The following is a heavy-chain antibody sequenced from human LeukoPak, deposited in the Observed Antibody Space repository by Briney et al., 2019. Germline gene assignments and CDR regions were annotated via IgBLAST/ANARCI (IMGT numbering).Heavy chain of an antibody. J-gene: IGHJ6*03. V-gene: IGHV4-59*02. D-gene: IGHD1-1*01. CDR2: IYYSGST. CDR1: GGSVSSHY. Sequence: SETLSLTCTVSGGSVSSHYWSWIRQPPGKGLEWIGYIYYSGSTNYNPSLKSRVTISVDTSKNQFSLKLSSVTAADTAVYYCARVVNWNDGYYYYYYYMDVWGKGTTVTVSS. CDR3: ARVVNWNDGYYYYYYYMDV.